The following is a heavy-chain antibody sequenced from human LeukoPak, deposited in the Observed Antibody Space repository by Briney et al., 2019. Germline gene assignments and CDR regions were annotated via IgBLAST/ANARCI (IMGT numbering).Heavy chain of an antibody. Sequence: GESLKISCKGSGYSFTSYWIGWVRQMPGKGLEWMGIVYPGDSDTRYSPSFQGQVTISADKSISTAYLQWSSLKASDTAMYYCARQGVDTAMASTEDDYFDYWGQGTLVTVSS. CDR1: GYSFTSYW. D-gene: IGHD5-18*01. CDR3: ARQGVDTAMASTEDDYFDY. CDR2: VYPGDSDT. V-gene: IGHV5-51*01. J-gene: IGHJ4*02.